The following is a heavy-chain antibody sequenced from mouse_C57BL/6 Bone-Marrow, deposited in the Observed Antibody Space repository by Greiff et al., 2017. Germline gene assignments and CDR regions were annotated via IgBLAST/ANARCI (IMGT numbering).Heavy chain of an antibody. CDR3: ARDFYSYFDV. Sequence: QVQLKQPGAELVKPGASVKMSCKASGYTFTSYWITWVKQRPGQGLEWIGDIYPGSGSTNYNEKFKSKATLTVDTSSSTAYMQLSILTSEDSAVYYCARDFYSYFDVWGTGTTVTVSS. CDR1: GYTFTSYW. J-gene: IGHJ1*03. CDR2: IYPGSGST. V-gene: IGHV1-55*01.